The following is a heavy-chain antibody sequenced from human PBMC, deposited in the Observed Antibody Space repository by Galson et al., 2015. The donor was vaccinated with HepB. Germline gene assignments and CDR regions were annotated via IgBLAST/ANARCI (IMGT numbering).Heavy chain of an antibody. CDR3: ARGRSKWELLRDYFDY. V-gene: IGHV1-2*02. Sequence: SVKVSCKASKYTFSDYYIHWVRQAPGQGLEWMGWIFPISGGTTYAQVFQGRVTLTSDTSINTAYMYLSSLTSGDTAVYYCARGRSKWELLRDYFDYWGQGTLVTVSP. J-gene: IGHJ4*02. D-gene: IGHD1-26*01. CDR1: KYTFSDYY. CDR2: IFPISGGT.